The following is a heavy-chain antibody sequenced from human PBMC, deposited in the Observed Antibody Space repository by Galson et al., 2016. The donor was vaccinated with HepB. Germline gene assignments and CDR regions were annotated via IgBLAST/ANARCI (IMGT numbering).Heavy chain of an antibody. V-gene: IGHV3-21*01. CDR3: ARAPIEVDGMRHYYYGMDV. CDR2: ISSSSSYI. CDR1: GFTLNRYT. J-gene: IGHJ6*02. Sequence: SLRLSCAASGFTLNRYTMNWVRQAPGKGLEWVAYISSSSSYIYYADSAKGRFTISRDNAKKSLYLQMNSLRAEDTAVYYCARAPIEVDGMRHYYYGMDVWGQGTTVTVSS. D-gene: IGHD6-13*01.